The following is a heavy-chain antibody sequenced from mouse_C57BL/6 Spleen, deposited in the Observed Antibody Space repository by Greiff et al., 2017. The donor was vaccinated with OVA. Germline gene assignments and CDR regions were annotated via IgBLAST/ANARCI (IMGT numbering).Heavy chain of an antibody. D-gene: IGHD1-1*01. V-gene: IGHV1-64*01. Sequence: VQLQQPGTELVKPGASVKLSCKASGYTFTSYWLHWVKQRPGQGLEWIGMIHPNSGSTNYNEKFKSKATLTVDKSSSTAYMQLSSLTSEDSAVYYCARGVTTVALDYWGQGTTLTVSS. CDR3: ARGVTTVALDY. CDR1: GYTFTSYW. J-gene: IGHJ2*01. CDR2: IHPNSGST.